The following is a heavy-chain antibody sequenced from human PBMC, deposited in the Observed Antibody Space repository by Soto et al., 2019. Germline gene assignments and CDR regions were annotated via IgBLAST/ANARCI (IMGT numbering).Heavy chain of an antibody. CDR3: ARDSCGGDCYSGNWFDP. Sequence: GASVTVSCKASGYTFTGYYMHWVRQAPGQGLEWMGWINPNSGGTNYAQKFQGWVTMTRDTSISTAYMELSRLRSDDTAVYYCARDSCGGDCYSGNWFDPWGQGTLVTVSS. CDR2: INPNSGGT. J-gene: IGHJ5*02. V-gene: IGHV1-2*04. CDR1: GYTFTGYY. D-gene: IGHD2-21*02.